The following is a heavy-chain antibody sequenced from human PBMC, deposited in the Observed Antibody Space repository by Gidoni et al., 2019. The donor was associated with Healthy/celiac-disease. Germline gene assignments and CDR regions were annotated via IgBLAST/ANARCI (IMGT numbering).Heavy chain of an antibody. V-gene: IGHV3-23*01. CDR1: GFTFSSYA. D-gene: IGHD3-3*01. CDR2: ISGSGGST. CDR3: AKGQYDFWSGYYFDY. Sequence: EVQLLESGGGLVQPGGSLRLSCAASGFTFSSYAMSWVRQAPGKGLEWVSAISGSGGSTYYADSVMGRFTISRDNSKNTLYLQMNSLRAEDTAVYYCAKGQYDFWSGYYFDYWGQGTLVTVSS. J-gene: IGHJ4*02.